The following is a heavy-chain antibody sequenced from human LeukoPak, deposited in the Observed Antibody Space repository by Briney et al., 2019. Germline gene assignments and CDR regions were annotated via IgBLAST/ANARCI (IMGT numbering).Heavy chain of an antibody. J-gene: IGHJ6*03. CDR2: ISSSGSTI. Sequence: YWGWIRQPPGKGLEWVSYISSSGSTIYYADSVKGRFTISRDNAKNSLYLQMNSLRAEDTAVYYCARVSWVGVSAYYYYYMDVWGKGTTVTVSS. CDR1: Y. V-gene: IGHV3-11*04. CDR3: ARVSWVGVSAYYYYYMDV. D-gene: IGHD6-6*01.